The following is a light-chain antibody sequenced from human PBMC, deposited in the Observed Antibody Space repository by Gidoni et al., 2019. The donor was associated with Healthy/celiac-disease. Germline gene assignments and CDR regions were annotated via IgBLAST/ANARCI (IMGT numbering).Light chain of an antibody. CDR2: WAS. V-gene: IGKV4-1*01. CDR3: QQYYTTPRT. CDR1: QSVLYSSSKKKY. J-gene: IGKJ1*01. Sequence: DIVMTQSLASLAVSLGERATINCKSSQSVLYSSSKKKYLAWYQQRPGQPPKLLISWASTRESGVPDRFSGSGTGTDFTLTISSLQAEDVAFYYCQQYYTTPRTFGQGTKVEIK.